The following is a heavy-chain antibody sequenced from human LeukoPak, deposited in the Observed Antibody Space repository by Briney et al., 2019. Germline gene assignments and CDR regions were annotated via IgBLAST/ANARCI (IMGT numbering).Heavy chain of an antibody. CDR1: GYSFTSYW. D-gene: IGHD1-14*01. Sequence: GESLKISCRGSGYSFTSYWIGWVRQMPGKGLEWMGIIYPGDSDIRYGPSFQGQVTISADKSINTAYLQWSSLKASDTAMYYCARTHPTRPGIETFDYWGQGTLVTVSS. J-gene: IGHJ4*02. CDR3: ARTHPTRPGIETFDY. CDR2: IYPGDSDI. V-gene: IGHV5-51*06.